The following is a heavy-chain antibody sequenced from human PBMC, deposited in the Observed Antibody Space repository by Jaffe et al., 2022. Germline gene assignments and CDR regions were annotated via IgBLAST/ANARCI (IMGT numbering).Heavy chain of an antibody. CDR3: ARIGGNCSGGSCYSVDPDY. CDR1: GFTFSSYS. J-gene: IGHJ4*02. V-gene: IGHV3-48*01. CDR2: ISSSSSTI. Sequence: EVQLVESGGGLVQPGGSLRLSCAASGFTFSSYSMNWVRQAPGKGLEWVSYISSSSSTIYYADSVKGRFTISRDNAKNSLYLQMNSLRAEDTAVYYCARIGGNCSGGSCYSVDPDYWGQGTLVTVSS. D-gene: IGHD2-15*01.